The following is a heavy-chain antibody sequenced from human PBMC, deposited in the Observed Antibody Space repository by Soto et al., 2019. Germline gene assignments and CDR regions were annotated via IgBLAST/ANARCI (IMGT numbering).Heavy chain of an antibody. CDR3: AKGAARYLDD. J-gene: IGHJ4*02. CDR2: ISGGIGST. Sequence: GGSLRLSCVASGFSFGTYAMTWVRQVPGKGLEWVSTISGGIGSTFYADAVMCRLTTSRYISEKMLRLHMNGLRVEDTGTYFCAKGAARYLDDWVRGTVVTVS. D-gene: IGHD1-26*01. V-gene: IGHV3-23*01. CDR1: GFSFGTYA.